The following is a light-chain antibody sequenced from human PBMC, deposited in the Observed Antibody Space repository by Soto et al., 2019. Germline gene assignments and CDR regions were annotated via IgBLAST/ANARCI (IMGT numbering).Light chain of an antibody. CDR3: QQSYYIHRS. J-gene: IGKJ2*03. CDR2: AAS. V-gene: IGKV1-39*01. CDR1: HNINNY. Sequence: IQMTQSPSSLSASVGDRVTISCRASHNINNYLNWYQQKPGTAPKPLIYAASSLQPGVPSRFNGSRSATDFTLTISSLQPEDSATYYCQQSYYIHRSFGKGTKLQI.